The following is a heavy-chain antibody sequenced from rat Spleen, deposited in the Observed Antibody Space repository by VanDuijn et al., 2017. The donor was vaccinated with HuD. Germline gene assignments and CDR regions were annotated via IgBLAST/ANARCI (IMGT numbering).Heavy chain of an antibody. V-gene: IGHV5-25*01. CDR3: TKTHTMGSRFAY. CDR1: GFTFSNYY. J-gene: IGHJ3*01. D-gene: IGHD1-9*01. Sequence: EVQLVESGGGLVQPGRSMKLSCAASGFTFSNYYMAWVRQAPTKGLEWVASISTGGGNTYYRDSVKGRFTISRDNTKNTLYLQMNSLRSEDTATYYCTKTHTMGSRFAYWGQGTLVTVSS. CDR2: ISTGGGNT.